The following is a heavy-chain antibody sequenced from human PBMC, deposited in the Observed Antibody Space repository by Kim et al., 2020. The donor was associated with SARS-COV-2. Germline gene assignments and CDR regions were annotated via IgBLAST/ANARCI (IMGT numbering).Heavy chain of an antibody. CDR3: ARDYSVYAGTYFDY. J-gene: IGHJ4*02. D-gene: IGHD2-8*01. Sequence: YADSVKGRFTISRDNAKNSLYLQLNSLRAEDTAVYYCARDYSVYAGTYFDYWGQGTLVTVSS. V-gene: IGHV3-21*01.